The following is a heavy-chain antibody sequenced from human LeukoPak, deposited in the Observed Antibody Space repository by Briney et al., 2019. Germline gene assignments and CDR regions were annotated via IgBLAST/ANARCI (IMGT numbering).Heavy chain of an antibody. CDR3: ARGGAARPDY. D-gene: IGHD6-6*01. J-gene: IGHJ4*02. CDR2: ISSTSTTK. Sequence: GGPLRLSCAASAFTFSNYGMNWVRQTPGKGLEWVSYISSTSTTKSYADSVKGRFTISRDNAKNSLYLQMTSLRAEDTAVYYCARGGAARPDYWGQGTLVTVSS. CDR1: AFTFSNYG. V-gene: IGHV3-48*01.